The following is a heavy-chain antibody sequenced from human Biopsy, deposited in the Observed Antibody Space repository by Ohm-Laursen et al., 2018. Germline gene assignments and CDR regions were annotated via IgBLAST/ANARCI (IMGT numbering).Heavy chain of an antibody. CDR1: GFKFDDYG. D-gene: IGHD3-9*01. J-gene: IGHJ3*01. V-gene: IGHV3-9*01. Sequence: SLRLSCASSGFKFDDYGMNWVRQVPGKGLGWVSSISWNHGSIGYVDSVKGRFTISRDNAKNSLYLQMNSLKAEDTALYYCARGYYDIGTGYHYDVFDFWGRGTLVTVSS. CDR2: ISWNHGSI. CDR3: ARGYYDIGTGYHYDVFDF.